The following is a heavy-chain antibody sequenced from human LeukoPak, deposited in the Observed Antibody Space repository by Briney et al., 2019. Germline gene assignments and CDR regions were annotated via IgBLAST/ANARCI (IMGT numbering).Heavy chain of an antibody. J-gene: IGHJ4*02. D-gene: IGHD3/OR15-3a*01. V-gene: IGHV4-39*01. CDR3: ARQSDPGLFILP. Sequence: SETLSLTCGVSREFISGYYWGWIRQPPGKGLEGIGSIYYCGNAYSNASLKSQVSISIDTYKNQFSLKLSSMTAAATCVYYFARQSDPGLFILPGGQGTLVSVSS. CDR2: IYYCGNA. CDR1: REFISGYY.